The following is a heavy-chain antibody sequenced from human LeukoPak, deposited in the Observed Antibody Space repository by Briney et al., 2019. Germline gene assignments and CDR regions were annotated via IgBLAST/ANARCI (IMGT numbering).Heavy chain of an antibody. CDR1: GYRFITFG. CDR2: INPYNGNR. D-gene: IGHD3-10*01. Sequence: ASVKVSCKTSGYRFITFGINWVRQAPGQGLEWMGWINPYNGNRYYAKKFQDRFNMTTDTSTSTVYLELQTLTSDDTAIYYCARFQASEFRGFDHWGQGTLVTVSS. V-gene: IGHV1-18*01. J-gene: IGHJ4*02. CDR3: ARFQASEFRGFDH.